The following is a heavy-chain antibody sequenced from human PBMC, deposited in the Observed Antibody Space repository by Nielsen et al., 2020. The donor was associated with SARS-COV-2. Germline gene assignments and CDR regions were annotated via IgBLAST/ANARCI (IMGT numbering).Heavy chain of an antibody. CDR2: INHSGST. D-gene: IGHD2-2*01. CDR3: ASSLGYCSSTSCYAGMSWFDP. Sequence: RQAPGKGLEWIGEINHSGSTNYNASLKSRVTISVDTSKNQFSLKLSSVTAADTAVYYCASSLGYCSSTSCYAGMSWFDPWGQGTLVTVSS. J-gene: IGHJ5*02. V-gene: IGHV4-34*01.